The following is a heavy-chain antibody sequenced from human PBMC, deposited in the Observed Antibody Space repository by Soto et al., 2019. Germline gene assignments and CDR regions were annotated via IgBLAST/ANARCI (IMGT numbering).Heavy chain of an antibody. J-gene: IGHJ1*01. V-gene: IGHV3-23*01. CDR2: VGTGGTA. Sequence: EVQLLESGGGLVQPGGSLRLSCAASGFTFSSYAMSWVRQAPGKGLEWVSAVGTGGTAYYADSVKGRFTISRDNSKNTLYLQMNSLRAEDTAVYYCVPYIPAAGTRYFLHWGQGTLVTVSS. D-gene: IGHD6-13*01. CDR1: GFTFSSYA. CDR3: VPYIPAAGTRYFLH.